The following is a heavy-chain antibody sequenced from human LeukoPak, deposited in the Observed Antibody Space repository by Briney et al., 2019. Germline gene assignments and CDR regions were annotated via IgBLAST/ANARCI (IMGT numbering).Heavy chain of an antibody. CDR2: IRTDGTIT. CDR3: ARDSGSGSYGNNWFDP. J-gene: IGHJ5*02. D-gene: IGHD1-26*01. Sequence: GGSLRLSCAASGFTFSSYWMHWVRQAPGKGLVWVSRIRTDGTITTYADSVKGRFSISRDNAKNTLYLQMNSLRAEDTAVYYCARDSGSGSYGNNWFDPWGQGTLVTVSS. CDR1: GFTFSSYW. V-gene: IGHV3-74*03.